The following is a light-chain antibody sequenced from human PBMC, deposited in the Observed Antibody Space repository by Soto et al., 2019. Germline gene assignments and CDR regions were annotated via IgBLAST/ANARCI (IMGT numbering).Light chain of an antibody. J-gene: IGKJ5*01. CDR2: RTS. V-gene: IGKV3-20*01. CDR3: QQFGSSVT. Sequence: EFGLSQSPGTLSLSPGERATLSCRASQSVSSTYLAWYQQKPGQAPRLLIYRTSTRATGIPDRFSGSGSGTDFTLTISRLEPEDFAVYYCQQFGSSVTFGQGTRLEIK. CDR1: QSVSSTY.